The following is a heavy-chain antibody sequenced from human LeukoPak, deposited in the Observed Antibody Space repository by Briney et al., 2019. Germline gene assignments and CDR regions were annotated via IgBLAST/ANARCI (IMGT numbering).Heavy chain of an antibody. CDR1: GYTFTGYY. Sequence: ASVKVSCKASGYTFTGYYMHWVRQAPGQGLEWMGWINPNSGGTNYAQKFQGGVTMTRDTSISTAYMELSRLRSDDTAVYYCARAIAVAGEFDYWGQGTLVTVSS. J-gene: IGHJ4*02. D-gene: IGHD6-19*01. CDR2: INPNSGGT. CDR3: ARAIAVAGEFDY. V-gene: IGHV1-2*02.